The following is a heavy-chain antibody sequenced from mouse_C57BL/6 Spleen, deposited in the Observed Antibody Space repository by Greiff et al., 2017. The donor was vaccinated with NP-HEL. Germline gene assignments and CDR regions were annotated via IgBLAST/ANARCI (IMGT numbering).Heavy chain of an antibody. V-gene: IGHV1-62-2*01. CDR1: GYTFTEYT. J-gene: IGHJ1*03. D-gene: IGHD2-4*01. Sequence: QVQLKQSGAELVKPGASVKLSCKASGYTFTEYTIHWVKQRSGQGLEWIGWFYPGSGSIKYNEKFKDKATLTADKSSSTVYMELSRLTSEDSAVYFCARHEEEDYYDYWYFDVWGTGTTVTVSS. CDR2: FYPGSGSI. CDR3: ARHEEEDYYDYWYFDV.